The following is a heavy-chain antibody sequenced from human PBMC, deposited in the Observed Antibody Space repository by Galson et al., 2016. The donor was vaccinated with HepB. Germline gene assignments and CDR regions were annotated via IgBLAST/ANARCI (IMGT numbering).Heavy chain of an antibody. CDR2: INSDGSST. CDR3: ARDIMITFGGVLDY. D-gene: IGHD3-16*01. J-gene: IGHJ4*02. V-gene: IGHV3-74*01. CDR1: GFTFSSYW. Sequence: SLRLSCAASGFTFSSYWMHWVRQAPGKRLVWVSRINSDGSSTSYADSVKGRFTISRDNAKNTLYLQMNSLRAEDTAVYYCARDIMITFGGVLDYWGQGTLVTVSS.